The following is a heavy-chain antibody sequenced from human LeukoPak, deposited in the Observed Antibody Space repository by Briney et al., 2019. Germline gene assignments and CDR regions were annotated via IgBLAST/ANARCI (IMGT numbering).Heavy chain of an antibody. CDR2: IIPLFGTT. Sequence: SVKVSCRASGGTFSSFAFSWVRQAPGQGLEWMGGIIPLFGTTNYAQKFQGRVTITADESTITAYMELRSLRSDDTAVYYCARVVSVLRYFDWLLGGAGAFDYWGQGTLVTVSS. J-gene: IGHJ4*02. D-gene: IGHD3-9*01. V-gene: IGHV1-69*13. CDR3: ARVVSVLRYFDWLLGGAGAFDY. CDR1: GGTFSSFA.